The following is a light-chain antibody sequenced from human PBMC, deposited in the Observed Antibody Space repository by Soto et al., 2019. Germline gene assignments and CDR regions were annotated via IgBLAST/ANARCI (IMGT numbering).Light chain of an antibody. CDR3: QQYGSSPPLT. CDR2: GAS. CDR1: QSVSSSY. V-gene: IGKV3-20*01. J-gene: IGKJ4*01. Sequence: EFVLTQSPGTLSLSPGERATLSCRASQSVSSSYLAWYQQQPGQAPRILIYGASTRANGIPDRFSGSGSGTNFTLTIIRLEPEDFVVYYCQQYGSSPPLTFGGGTKVEIK.